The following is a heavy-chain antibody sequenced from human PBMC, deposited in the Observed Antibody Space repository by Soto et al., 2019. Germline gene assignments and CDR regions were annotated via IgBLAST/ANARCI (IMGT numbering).Heavy chain of an antibody. CDR3: ARVLQNDILTGYRDFDY. CDR1: GYTFTNYY. D-gene: IGHD3-9*01. CDR2: INPSGGST. Sequence: QVQLVQSGAEVKKPGASVKVSCKSSGYTFTNYYIHWVRQAPGQGLEWMGIINPSGGSTRYAKKFQGRVTMTRDTSTSTVYMELSSLRSEDTAVYYCARVLQNDILTGYRDFDYWGQGTLVTGSS. J-gene: IGHJ4*02. V-gene: IGHV1-46*01.